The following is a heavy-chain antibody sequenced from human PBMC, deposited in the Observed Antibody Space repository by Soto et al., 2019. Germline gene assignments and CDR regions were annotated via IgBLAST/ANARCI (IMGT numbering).Heavy chain of an antibody. J-gene: IGHJ6*02. CDR3: ARDKGPYYDFWSGYSLGSLGYYGMDV. D-gene: IGHD3-3*01. CDR2: ISAYNGNT. CDR1: GYTFTNYG. V-gene: IGHV1-18*01. Sequence: GASVKVSCKASGYTFTNYGITWVRQAPGQGLEWMGWISAYNGNTNYAQKLQGRVTMTTDTSTSTAYMELRSLRSDDTAVYYCARDKGPYYDFWSGYSLGSLGYYGMDVWGQGATVTVSS.